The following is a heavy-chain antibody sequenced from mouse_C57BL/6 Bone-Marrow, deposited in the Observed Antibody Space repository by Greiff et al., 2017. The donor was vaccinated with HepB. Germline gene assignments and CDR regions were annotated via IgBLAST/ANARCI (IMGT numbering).Heavy chain of an antibody. V-gene: IGHV3-6*01. CDR3: ARENIYYGYDGGY. J-gene: IGHJ2*01. D-gene: IGHD2-2*01. CDR1: GYSITSGYY. Sequence: VQLQESGPGLVKPSQSLSLTCSVTGYSITSGYYWNWIRQFPGNKLEWMGYISYDGSNNYNPSLKNRISITRDTSKNQFFLKLNSVTTEDTATYYCARENIYYGYDGGYWGQGTTLTVSS. CDR2: ISYDGSN.